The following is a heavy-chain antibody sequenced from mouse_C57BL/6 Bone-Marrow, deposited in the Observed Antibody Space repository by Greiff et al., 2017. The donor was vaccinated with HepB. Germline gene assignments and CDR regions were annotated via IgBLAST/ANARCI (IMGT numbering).Heavy chain of an antibody. D-gene: IGHD1-1*01. J-gene: IGHJ4*01. V-gene: IGHV5-15*01. CDR3: ARHSKGGITTVEGYAMDY. Sequence: EVHLVESGGGLVQPGGSLKLSCAASGFTFSDYGMAWVRQAPRKGPEWVAFISNLAYSIYYADTVTGRFTISRENAKNTLYLEMSSLRSEDTAMYYCARHSKGGITTVEGYAMDYWGQGTSVTVSS. CDR1: GFTFSDYG. CDR2: ISNLAYSI.